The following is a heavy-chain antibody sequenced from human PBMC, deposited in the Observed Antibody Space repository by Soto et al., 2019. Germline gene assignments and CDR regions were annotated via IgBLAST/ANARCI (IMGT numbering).Heavy chain of an antibody. Sequence: TLSLTCTVSGGSISSYYWSWIRQPAGKGLEWIGRIYTSGSTNYNPSPKSRVTMSVDTSKNQFSLKLSSVTAADTAVYYCAGGGGDFWSGYYLDYWGQGTLVTVSS. CDR1: GGSISSYY. CDR2: IYTSGST. V-gene: IGHV4-4*07. D-gene: IGHD3-3*01. CDR3: AGGGGDFWSGYYLDY. J-gene: IGHJ4*02.